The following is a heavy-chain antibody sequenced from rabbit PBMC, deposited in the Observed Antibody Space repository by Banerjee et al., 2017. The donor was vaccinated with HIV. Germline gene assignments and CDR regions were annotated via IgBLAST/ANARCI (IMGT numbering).Heavy chain of an antibody. Sequence: QQLVESGGGLVKPGASLTLTCKASGFSFSSGYDMCWVRQAPGKGLEWIGCIYTGDGSTYYATWAKGRFTISKAAPAPGTLQTTSPTAADTATYFCARSYAHNRLTRLDLWGPGTLVTVS. D-gene: IGHD4-2*01. CDR1: GFSFSSGYD. CDR2: IYTGDGST. CDR3: ARSYAHNRLTRLDL. V-gene: IGHV1S40*01. J-gene: IGHJ3*01.